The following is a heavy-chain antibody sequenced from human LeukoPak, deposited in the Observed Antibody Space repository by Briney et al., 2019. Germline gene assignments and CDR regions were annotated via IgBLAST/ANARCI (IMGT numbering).Heavy chain of an antibody. J-gene: IGHJ4*02. CDR2: IYTSGST. CDR1: GGSISSGSYY. V-gene: IGHV4-61*02. CDR3: ARLKTWGGTQPYDY. D-gene: IGHD2-21*01. Sequence: SQTLSLTCTVSGGSISSGSYYWSWIRQPAGKGLEWIGRIYTSGSTNYNPSLKSRVTISVDTSKNQFSLKLSPVTVADTAVYYCARLKTWGGTQPYDYWGQGTLVTVSS.